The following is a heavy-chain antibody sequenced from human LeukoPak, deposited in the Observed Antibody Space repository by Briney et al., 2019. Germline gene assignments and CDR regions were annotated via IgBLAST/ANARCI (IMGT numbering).Heavy chain of an antibody. CDR2: IYTSGST. J-gene: IGHJ6*03. CDR1: GDSISSYY. Sequence: PSETLSLTCTVSGDSISSYYWSWIRQPAGKGLEWIGRIYTSGSTNYNPSLKSRVTISVDTSKNQFSLKLSSVTAADTAVYYCARTPCSSTSCYPYYYYYYMDVWGKGTTVTVSS. CDR3: ARTPCSSTSCYPYYYYYYMDV. V-gene: IGHV4-4*07. D-gene: IGHD2-2*01.